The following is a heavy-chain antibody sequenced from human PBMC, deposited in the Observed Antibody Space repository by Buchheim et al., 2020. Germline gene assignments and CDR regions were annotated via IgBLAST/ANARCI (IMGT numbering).Heavy chain of an antibody. CDR3: AHRGPIREYSYGATFDY. V-gene: IGHV2-5*02. CDR1: GFSLSTSGVG. J-gene: IGHJ4*02. D-gene: IGHD4/OR15-4a*01. Sequence: QITLKESGPTLVKPTQTLTLTCTFSGFSLSTSGVGVGWIRQPPGKALEWLALIYWDDDKRYSPSLKSRLTNTKDTSKNQVVLTMTNMDPVDTATYYCAHRGPIREYSYGATFDYWGQGTL. CDR2: IYWDDDK.